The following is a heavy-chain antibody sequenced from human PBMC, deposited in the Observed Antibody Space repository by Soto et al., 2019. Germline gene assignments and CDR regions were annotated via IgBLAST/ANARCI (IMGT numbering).Heavy chain of an antibody. CDR3: ARGIAAAGSYFDY. D-gene: IGHD6-13*01. CDR1: GASISSSY. CDR2: IYYTGKT. Sequence: SETLSLTCTVSGASISSSYWSWIRQPPGEGLEWIGYIYYTGKTDCNPSLKSRVTMSMDTSKNQFSLNLSSVTAADTAVYYCARGIAAAGSYFDYWGQGTLVTVSS. J-gene: IGHJ4*02. V-gene: IGHV4-59*01.